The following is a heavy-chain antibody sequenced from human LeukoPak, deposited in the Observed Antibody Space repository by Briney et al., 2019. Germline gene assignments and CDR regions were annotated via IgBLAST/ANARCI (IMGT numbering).Heavy chain of an antibody. J-gene: IGHJ4*02. V-gene: IGHV4-39*07. CDR2: IYYSGST. CDR1: GGSISSSSYY. Sequence: SETLSLTCTVSGGSISSSSYYWGWIRQPPGKGLEWIGSIYYSGSTYYNPSLKSRVTISVDTSKNQFSLKLSSVTAADTAVYXXXXXXXXXXYCSGGSCYPFDYWGQGTLVTVSS. CDR3: XXXXXXXXYCSGGSCYPFDY. D-gene: IGHD2-15*01.